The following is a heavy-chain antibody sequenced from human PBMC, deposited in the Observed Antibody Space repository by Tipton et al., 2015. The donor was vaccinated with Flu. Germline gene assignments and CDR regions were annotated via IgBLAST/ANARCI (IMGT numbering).Heavy chain of an antibody. D-gene: IGHD3-22*01. J-gene: IGHJ4*02. CDR3: ARDDSGFNDY. CDR2: TTYSGTT. Sequence: TLSLTCTVSGDSMGTYSWSWIRQPPGKGLEWIGYTTYSGTTSYNPSLQSRVSISIDTSKNQFSLKLSSVTAADTAVYYCARDDSGFNDYWGPGTLVTVSS. CDR1: GDSMGTYS. V-gene: IGHV4-59*12.